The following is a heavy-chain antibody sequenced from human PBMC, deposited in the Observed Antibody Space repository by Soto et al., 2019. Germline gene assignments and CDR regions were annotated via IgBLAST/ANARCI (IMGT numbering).Heavy chain of an antibody. CDR3: ARWSYLDY. V-gene: IGHV3-23*01. CDR2: ISGSDGKT. CDR1: GFSFGSYA. J-gene: IGHJ4*02. D-gene: IGHD2-15*01. Sequence: GGSLRLSCAASGFSFGSYALSWVRQAPGKGLEWVSTISGSDGKTLYADSVKGRFSISRDTSQSTLYLQMNSLRADDTAMYYCARWSYLDYWGQGTRVTVSS.